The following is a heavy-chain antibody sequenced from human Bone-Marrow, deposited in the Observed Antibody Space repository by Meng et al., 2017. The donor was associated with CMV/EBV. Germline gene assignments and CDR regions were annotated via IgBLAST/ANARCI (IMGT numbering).Heavy chain of an antibody. V-gene: IGHV1-2*02. CDR1: GYTFTGYY. J-gene: IGHJ5*02. D-gene: IGHD6-13*01. CDR3: ARGATGYSSLNWFDP. CDR2: INPNSGGT. Sequence: ASVKVSCKASGYTFTGYYMHWVRQAPGQGLEWMGWINPNSGGTNYAQKFQGRVTMTRDTSISTAYMELSRLRSDDTAVYYCARGATGYSSLNWFDPWGQGTLVTVSS.